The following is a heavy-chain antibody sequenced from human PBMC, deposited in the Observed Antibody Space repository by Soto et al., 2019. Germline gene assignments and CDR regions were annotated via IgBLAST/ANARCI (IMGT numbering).Heavy chain of an antibody. V-gene: IGHV1-46*03. Sequence: QVQLVQSGAEVKKPGASVTVSCKASGYTFTSYYMHWVRQAPGQGLEWMGIINPSDGSTGYAQSFQGRVTMTRDTSTGTVYMELSSLRYEDTAVYFCAGGGMLTFFDSWGQGTLVTVSS. CDR3: AGGGMLTFFDS. D-gene: IGHD3-16*01. CDR1: GYTFTSYY. CDR2: INPSDGST. J-gene: IGHJ4*02.